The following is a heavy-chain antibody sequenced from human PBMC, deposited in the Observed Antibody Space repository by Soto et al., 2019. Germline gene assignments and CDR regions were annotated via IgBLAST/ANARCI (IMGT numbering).Heavy chain of an antibody. V-gene: IGHV1-46*03. D-gene: IGHD6-13*01. CDR1: GYTFTSYY. CDR2: INPSGGST. CDR3: ARKAVGSSWISQYYYYYMDV. Sequence: ASVKVSCKASGYTFTSYYMHWVRQAPGQGLEWMGIINPSGGSTSYAQKFQGRVTMTRDTSTSTVYMELGSLRPEDTAVYYCARKAVGSSWISQYYYYYMDVWGKGTTVTVSS. J-gene: IGHJ6*03.